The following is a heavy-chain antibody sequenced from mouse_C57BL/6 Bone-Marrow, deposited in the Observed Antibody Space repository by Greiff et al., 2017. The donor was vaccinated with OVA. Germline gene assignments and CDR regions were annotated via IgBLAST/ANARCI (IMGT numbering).Heavy chain of an antibody. CDR1: GYAFSSSW. V-gene: IGHV1-82*01. D-gene: IGHD1-1*01. Sequence: VQLQQSGPELVKPGASVKLSCKASGYAFSSSWMNWVKQRPGKGLEWIGRIYPGDGDTNYNGKFKGKATLTADKSSSTAYMQLSSLTSEDSAVYFCARSVYYYGSSYDYAMDYWGQGTSVTVSS. CDR2: IYPGDGDT. J-gene: IGHJ4*01. CDR3: ARSVYYYGSSYDYAMDY.